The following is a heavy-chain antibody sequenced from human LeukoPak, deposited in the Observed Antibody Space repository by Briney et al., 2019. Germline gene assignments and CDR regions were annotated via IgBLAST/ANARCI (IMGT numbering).Heavy chain of an antibody. CDR1: GFTFRSYA. Sequence: GGSLRLSCAASGFTFRSYAMSWVRQAPGKGLDWVSTITGSGGTTYYADSAVSVKGRLTISRDNSKNTLYLQMNSLTAEDTAVYYCAKLRGYTAYDSDYFDYWGQGTLVTVSS. CDR2: ITGSGGTT. J-gene: IGHJ4*02. D-gene: IGHD5-12*01. CDR3: AKLRGYTAYDSDYFDY. V-gene: IGHV3-23*01.